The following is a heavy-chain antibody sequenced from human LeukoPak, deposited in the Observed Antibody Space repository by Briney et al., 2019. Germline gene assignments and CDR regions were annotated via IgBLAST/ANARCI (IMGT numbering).Heavy chain of an antibody. CDR2: ISSSSSYI. V-gene: IGHV3-21*04. D-gene: IGHD3-3*01. J-gene: IGHJ6*03. Sequence: GGSLRLSCEASGFTFSSYSMNWVRQAPGKGLEWVSSISSSSSYIYYADSVKGRFTISRDNAQNSLYLQMNSLRADDTALYHCARDRGSLRAKGDFWSGYSGDYYYYYTDVWGKGTTVTVSS. CDR1: GFTFSSYS. CDR3: ARDRGSLRAKGDFWSGYSGDYYYYYTDV.